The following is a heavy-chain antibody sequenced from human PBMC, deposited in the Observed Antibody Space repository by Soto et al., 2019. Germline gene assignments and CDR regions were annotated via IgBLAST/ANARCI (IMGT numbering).Heavy chain of an antibody. J-gene: IGHJ4*02. V-gene: IGHV4-61*01. Sequence: PSETLSLTCTVSGGSFKSGSYSWSWIPQPTGKGLEWIGYFYHTGRTSYNPALKSRYFISMDTSKNQFSLNLVSVTAADTAVYFCSRDFAYFDSWGQGTLVTVSS. D-gene: IGHD3-3*01. CDR3: SRDFAYFDS. CDR2: FYHTGRT. CDR1: GGSFKSGSYS.